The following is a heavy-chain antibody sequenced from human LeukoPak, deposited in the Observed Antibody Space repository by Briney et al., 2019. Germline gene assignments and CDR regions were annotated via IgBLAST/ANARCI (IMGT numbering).Heavy chain of an antibody. V-gene: IGHV1-24*01. CDR1: GGTFSSYA. CDR3: ATGPYSSGWYKFVTDY. CDR2: FDPEDGET. Sequence: ASVKVSCKASGGTFSSYAISWVRQAPGKGLEWMGGFDPEDGETIYAQKFQGRVTMTEDTSTDTAYMELSSLRSEDTAVYYCATGPYSSGWYKFVTDYWGQGTLVTVSS. D-gene: IGHD6-19*01. J-gene: IGHJ4*02.